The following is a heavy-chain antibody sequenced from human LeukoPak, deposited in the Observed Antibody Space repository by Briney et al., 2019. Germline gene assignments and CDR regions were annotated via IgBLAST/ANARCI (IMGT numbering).Heavy chain of an antibody. CDR3: ARRGADYYDSRSMRAFDI. CDR2: INYSGST. V-gene: IGHV4-39*07. Sequence: GSLRLSCAASGFTFSRYSMNWVRQAPGKGLEWIGSINYSGSTYYNPSLKSRVIISVDTSKNQFSLKLSSVTAADTAMYYCARRGADYYDSRSMRAFDIWGQGTMVTVSS. J-gene: IGHJ3*02. D-gene: IGHD3-22*01. CDR1: GFTFSRYS.